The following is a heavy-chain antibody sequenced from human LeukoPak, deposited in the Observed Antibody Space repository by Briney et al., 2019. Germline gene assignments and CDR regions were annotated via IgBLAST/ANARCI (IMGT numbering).Heavy chain of an antibody. CDR1: GFTFSSYA. D-gene: IGHD3-22*01. CDR3: AGNYYDSSGSAWYFDY. J-gene: IGHJ4*02. Sequence: GGSLRLSCAASGFTFSSYAMSWVRQAPGKGLEWVSAISGSGGSTYYADSVKGRFTISRDNSKNTLYLQMNSQRAEDTAVYYCAGNYYDSSGSAWYFDYWGQGTLVTVSS. V-gene: IGHV3-23*01. CDR2: ISGSGGST.